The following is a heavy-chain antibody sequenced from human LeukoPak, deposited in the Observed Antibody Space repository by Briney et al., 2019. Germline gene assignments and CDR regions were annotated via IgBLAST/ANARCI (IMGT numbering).Heavy chain of an antibody. Sequence: ASVKVSCKAPGFTFTDFYMYWVRQAPGQGLEWVGRINPNSGGTNYAQKFQGRVTMTRDTSISTANMELSRLRSDDTAVYYCARDRANWGSGDAFDIWGQGTMVTVSS. CDR3: ARDRANWGSGDAFDI. J-gene: IGHJ3*02. D-gene: IGHD7-27*01. CDR1: GFTFTDFY. CDR2: INPNSGGT. V-gene: IGHV1-2*06.